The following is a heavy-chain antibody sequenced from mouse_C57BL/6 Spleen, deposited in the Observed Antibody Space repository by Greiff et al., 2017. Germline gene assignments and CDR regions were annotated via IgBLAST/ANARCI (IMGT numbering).Heavy chain of an antibody. CDR3: ARRAQATAWFAY. CDR2: ISGGGGNT. V-gene: IGHV5-9*01. Sequence: EVQVVESGGGLVKPGGSLKLSCAASGFTFSSYTMSWVRQTPEKRLEWVATISGGGGNTYYPGSVKGRFTISRDNAKNTLYLQMSSLRSADTALYYCARRAQATAWFAYWGQGTLVTVSA. J-gene: IGHJ3*01. D-gene: IGHD3-2*02. CDR1: GFTFSSYT.